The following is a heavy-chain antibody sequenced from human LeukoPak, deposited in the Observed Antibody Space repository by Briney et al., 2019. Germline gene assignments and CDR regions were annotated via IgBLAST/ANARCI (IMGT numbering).Heavy chain of an antibody. V-gene: IGHV3-23*01. D-gene: IGHD3-10*01. CDR1: GFSFSSYG. Sequence: PGGSLRLSCAASGFSFSSYGMHWVRQAPGKGLEWVSAISGSGGSTYYADSVKGRFTISRDNSKNTLYLQMNSLRAEDTAVYYCAKDLNLLLWFGESLRNYYYMDVWGKGTTVTISS. J-gene: IGHJ6*03. CDR3: AKDLNLLLWFGESLRNYYYMDV. CDR2: ISGSGGST.